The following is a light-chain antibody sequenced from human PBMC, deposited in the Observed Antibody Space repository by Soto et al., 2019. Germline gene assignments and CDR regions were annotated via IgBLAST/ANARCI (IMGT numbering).Light chain of an antibody. Sequence: EVVMTQSPATLSVSPGERATVSCRASQTVSGNLAWYQQRPGQAPRLLIYGASTRATGIPARFSGSGSGTEFTLTIRSLEPEDFATYYCQHSYWTALPLGGGNKV. V-gene: IGKV3-15*01. CDR2: GAS. CDR1: QTVSGN. J-gene: IGKJ4*01. CDR3: QHSYWTALP.